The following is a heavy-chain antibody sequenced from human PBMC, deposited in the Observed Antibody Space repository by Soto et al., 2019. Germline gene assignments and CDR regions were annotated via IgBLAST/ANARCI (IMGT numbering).Heavy chain of an antibody. CDR3: ARSPRSSPYFDY. CDR1: GYTFSNFW. J-gene: IGHJ4*02. Sequence: GESLKISCQCSGYTFSNFWIGWVRQLPRKGLEWMGIIYPGDHETRYSPSFHGKVTISADKSINTAYLQWNSLEASDTAFYFCARSPRSSPYFDYWGQGALVTVS. V-gene: IGHV5-51*01. CDR2: IYPGDHET. D-gene: IGHD6-13*01.